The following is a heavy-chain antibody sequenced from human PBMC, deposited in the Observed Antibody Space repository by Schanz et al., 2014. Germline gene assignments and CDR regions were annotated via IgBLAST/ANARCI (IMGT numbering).Heavy chain of an antibody. Sequence: QVQLVQSGAEVKKPGASVKVSCQASGYTFTGYYMHWVRQAPGQGLEWMGQINPNSGATIYAQNFQGRVTMTRDTSISTAYMELSRLRSDDTAVYHCARGLVRYFAYWGQGTLVTVSS. CDR2: INPNSGAT. V-gene: IGHV1-2*06. J-gene: IGHJ4*02. D-gene: IGHD2-8*02. CDR1: GYTFTGYY. CDR3: ARGLVRYFAY.